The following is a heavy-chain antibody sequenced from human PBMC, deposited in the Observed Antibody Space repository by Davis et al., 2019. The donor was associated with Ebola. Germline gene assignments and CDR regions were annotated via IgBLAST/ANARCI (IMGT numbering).Heavy chain of an antibody. CDR3: TTGHGSTSY. CDR2: IKSKIDGGTT. CDR1: GSAFNNAW. J-gene: IGHJ4*02. V-gene: IGHV3-15*01. Sequence: GESLKISCAASGSAFNNAWMSWVRQAPGKGLEWVGRIKSKIDGGTTDYAAPVKGRFTISRDDSINTVYLQMNSLKIDDTAVYYCTTGHGSTSYWGQGTLVTVSS. D-gene: IGHD6-13*01.